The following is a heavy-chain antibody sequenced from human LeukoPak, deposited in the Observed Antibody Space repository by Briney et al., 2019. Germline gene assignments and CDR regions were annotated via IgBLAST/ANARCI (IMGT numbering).Heavy chain of an antibody. D-gene: IGHD6-13*01. Sequence: GSSVKVSCKASGGTFSSYAISWVRQAPGQGLEWMRRIIPILGIANYAQKFQGRVTITADKSTSTAYMELSSLRSEDTAVYYCATQQLVRFVLRFQHWGQGTLVTVSS. V-gene: IGHV1-69*04. CDR3: ATQQLVRFVLRFQH. CDR2: IIPILGIA. J-gene: IGHJ1*01. CDR1: GGTFSSYA.